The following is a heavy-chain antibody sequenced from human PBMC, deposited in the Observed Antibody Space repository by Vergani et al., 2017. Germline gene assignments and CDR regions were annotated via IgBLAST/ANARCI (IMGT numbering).Heavy chain of an antibody. J-gene: IGHJ3*02. CDR1: GYPFTSYY. CDR3: AKGKKVQVRYFDWLLPEPSTDAFDI. V-gene: IGHV1-46*01. Sequence: QVQLVQSGAEVKKPGASVKVSCKASGYPFTSYYMHWVRQAPGQGLEWMGIINPSGGSTSYAQKFQGRVTMTRDTSTSTVYMELSSLRSEDTAVYYCAKGKKVQVRYFDWLLPEPSTDAFDIWGQGTMVTVSS. D-gene: IGHD3-9*01. CDR2: INPSGGST.